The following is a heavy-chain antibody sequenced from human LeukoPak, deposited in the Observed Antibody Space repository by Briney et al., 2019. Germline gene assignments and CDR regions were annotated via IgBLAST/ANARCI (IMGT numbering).Heavy chain of an antibody. D-gene: IGHD4-17*01. CDR3: AKVPITVTRNFDY. J-gene: IGHJ4*02. V-gene: IGHV3-23*01. CDR2: ISGSGGNT. Sequence: GGSLRLSCAASGFTFSSYAMSWVRQAPGKGLEWVSSISGSGGNTYYADSVKGRFTISRDNSKNTLYLQMNSLRAEDTAVYYCAKVPITVTRNFDYWGQGTLVTVSS. CDR1: GFTFSSYA.